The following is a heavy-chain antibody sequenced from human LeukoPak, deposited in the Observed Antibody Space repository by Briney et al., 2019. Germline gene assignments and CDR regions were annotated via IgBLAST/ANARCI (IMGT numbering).Heavy chain of an antibody. CDR1: GGSISDYY. CDR3: ARDTGYFGSGGFDL. Sequence: SETLSLTCTVSGGSISDYYWSRIRQPAGKGLEWIGRIYPSGSTNYSPSLKSQFTMSVDTSKNQFSLRLSSVTAADTAVYYCARDTGYFGSGGFDLWGQGTLVTVSS. V-gene: IGHV4-4*07. CDR2: IYPSGST. J-gene: IGHJ4*02. D-gene: IGHD3-10*01.